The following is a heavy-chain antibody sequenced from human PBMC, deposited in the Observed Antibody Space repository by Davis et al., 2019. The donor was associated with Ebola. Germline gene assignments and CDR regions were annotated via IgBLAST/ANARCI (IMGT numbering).Heavy chain of an antibody. CDR1: GYTFTSYY. J-gene: IGHJ6*03. CDR3: PISRRGYSYGQYMDV. V-gene: IGHV1-46*01. Sequence: ASVPVSRKASGYTFTSYYMHWVRQAPCQGLAGMGIINHSGGSTSYAQKFQGRVTMSRDTYTSTVYMELSSLRSEDTAVYYCPISRRGYSYGQYMDVWGKGTTVTVSS. D-gene: IGHD5-18*01. CDR2: INHSGGST.